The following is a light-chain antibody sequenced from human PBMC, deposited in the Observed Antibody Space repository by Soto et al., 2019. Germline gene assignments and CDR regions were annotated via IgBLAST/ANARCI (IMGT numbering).Light chain of an antibody. J-gene: IGLJ1*01. CDR2: HVS. Sequence: QSVLTQPASVSGSPGQSITISCTGTSSDVGGYNYVSWYQQYPGKAPKLMIYHVSNRPSGVSNRFSGSKSGNSASLTISGLQAEDEADYYCSSYTSTGTYVFGTGTKVTAL. CDR1: SSDVGGYNY. V-gene: IGLV2-14*01. CDR3: SSYTSTGTYV.